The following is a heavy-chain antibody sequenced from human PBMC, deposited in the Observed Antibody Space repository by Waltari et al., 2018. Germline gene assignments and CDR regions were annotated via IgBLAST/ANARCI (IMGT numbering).Heavy chain of an antibody. J-gene: IGHJ4*02. Sequence: QVQLVQSGAEVKKPGSSVKVSCKASGGTFTGYYMHWVRQAPGQGLEWMGRINPNSGGTNYAQKFQGRVTMTRDTSISTAYMELSRLRSDDTAVYYCARVPSGSLNYFDYWGQGTLVTVSS. D-gene: IGHD1-26*01. CDR1: GGTFTGYY. CDR2: INPNSGGT. CDR3: ARVPSGSLNYFDY. V-gene: IGHV1-2*06.